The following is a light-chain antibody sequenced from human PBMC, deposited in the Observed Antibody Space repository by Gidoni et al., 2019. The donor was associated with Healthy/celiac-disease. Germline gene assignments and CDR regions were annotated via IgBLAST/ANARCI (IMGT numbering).Light chain of an antibody. V-gene: IGKV1-39*01. CDR3: QQRST. Sequence: DLQMTQSPSPLAGSVGDRVTITGRARESISSYLNWYQPKPGKAPKLLIYAASSLQSGFPARFRGSRSGTEFTLTISSLQPEDFATCYCQQRSTFGQGTQLEIK. CDR2: AAS. J-gene: IGKJ2*02. CDR1: ESISSY.